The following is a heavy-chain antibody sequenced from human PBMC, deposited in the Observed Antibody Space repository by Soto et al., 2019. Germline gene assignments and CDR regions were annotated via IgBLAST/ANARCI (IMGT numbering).Heavy chain of an antibody. Sequence: SETLSLTCAVSGDSISGSQWWSWVRLPPGRGLEWIGEISHTGTTNYNPSLKSRVTVSVDTSKNQFSLKVTSMTAADTAIYYCTRHLVSGTISRGNWFDPWGQGTMVTVSS. CDR3: TRHLVSGTISRGNWFDP. V-gene: IGHV4-4*02. CDR2: ISHTGTT. CDR1: GDSISGSQW. J-gene: IGHJ5*02. D-gene: IGHD1-1*01.